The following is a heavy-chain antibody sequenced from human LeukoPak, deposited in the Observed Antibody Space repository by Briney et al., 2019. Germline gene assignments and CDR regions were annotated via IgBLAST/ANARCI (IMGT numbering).Heavy chain of an antibody. Sequence: ASVKVSCKASGYTFTGYYIHWVRQAPGQGLEWMGWSNPNNGGTSYAQKFQDRVTMTRDTSINTAYMELSRLTSDDTAVYYCARVWLAVAGYDYWGQGTLVTVSS. CDR1: GYTFTGYY. D-gene: IGHD6-19*01. CDR3: ARVWLAVAGYDY. V-gene: IGHV1-2*02. J-gene: IGHJ4*02. CDR2: SNPNNGGT.